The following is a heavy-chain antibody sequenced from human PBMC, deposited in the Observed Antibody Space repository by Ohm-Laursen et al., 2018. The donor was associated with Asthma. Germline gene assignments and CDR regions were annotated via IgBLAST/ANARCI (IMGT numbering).Heavy chain of an antibody. CDR3: AKVGLTYYNAMDV. J-gene: IGHJ6*02. Sequence: SLRLSCSASGYTFSRYSIHWVRQVPGKGLEWVASISTASTFIYYADSVRGRFTTSRDNSKNTLYLQMNSLRAEDTAVYYCAKVGLTYYNAMDVWGQGTTVTVSS. CDR1: GYTFSRYS. D-gene: IGHD4/OR15-4a*01. V-gene: IGHV3-21*04. CDR2: ISTASTFI.